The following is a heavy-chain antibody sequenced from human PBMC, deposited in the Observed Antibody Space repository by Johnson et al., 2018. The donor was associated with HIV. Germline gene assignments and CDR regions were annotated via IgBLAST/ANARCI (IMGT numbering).Heavy chain of an antibody. Sequence: QVQLVESGGGVVQPGTSLRLSCAASGFTFSSYAMHWVRQAPGKGLEWVALILHDGSNKYYADSAKGRFTVARDNAENTMYLQMNSLRAEDTALYYCARDFVAFGECTAFDMWGQGTMVTVSS. CDR2: ILHDGSNK. D-gene: IGHD3-10*01. V-gene: IGHV3-30*03. J-gene: IGHJ3*02. CDR3: ARDFVAFGECTAFDM. CDR1: GFTFSSYA.